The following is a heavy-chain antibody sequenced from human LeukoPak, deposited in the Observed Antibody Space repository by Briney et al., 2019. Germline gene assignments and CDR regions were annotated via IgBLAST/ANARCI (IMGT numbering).Heavy chain of an antibody. CDR3: ARSMLGYCSSTSCYALVRFDP. CDR1: GGSISSSSYY. CDR2: NYYSGST. V-gene: IGHV4-39*01. J-gene: IGHJ5*02. D-gene: IGHD2-2*01. Sequence: SETLSLTCTVSGGSISSSSYYWGWIRQPPGKGLEWIGSNYYSGSTYYNPSLKSRVTISVDTSKNQFSLKLSSVTAADTAVYYCARSMLGYCSSTSCYALVRFDPWGQGTLVTVSS.